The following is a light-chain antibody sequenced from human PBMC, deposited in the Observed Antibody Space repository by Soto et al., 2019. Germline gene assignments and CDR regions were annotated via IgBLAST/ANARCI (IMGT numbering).Light chain of an antibody. CDR3: QQYNKWPLT. CDR1: QSVSSN. Sequence: EIVMTQSPATLSVSSGERATLSCRASQSVSSNLAWYQQKPGQAPRLLIYGASTGDTGIPARFSGSGSGTEVTHTISSLQSEDFAVYYCQQYNKWPLTFGGGTKVEIK. J-gene: IGKJ4*01. V-gene: IGKV3-15*01. CDR2: GAS.